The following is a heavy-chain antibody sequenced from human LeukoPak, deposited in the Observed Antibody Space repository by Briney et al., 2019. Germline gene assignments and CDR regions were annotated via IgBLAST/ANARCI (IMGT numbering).Heavy chain of an antibody. D-gene: IGHD3-22*01. CDR1: GFTFSNAW. CDR2: INWNGGST. J-gene: IGHJ3*02. V-gene: IGHV3-20*01. Sequence: GGSLRLSCAASGFTFSNAWMSWVRQAPGKGLEWVSGINWNGGSTGYADSVKGRFTISRDNAKNSLYLLVNSLRAEDTALYHCVRSTSYYDTSGYSRGAFDIWGQGTMVTVSS. CDR3: VRSTSYYDTSGYSRGAFDI.